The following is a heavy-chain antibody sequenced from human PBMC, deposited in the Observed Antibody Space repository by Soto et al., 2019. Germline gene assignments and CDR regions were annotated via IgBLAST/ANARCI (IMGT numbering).Heavy chain of an antibody. V-gene: IGHV3-21*01. D-gene: IGHD2-2*02. Sequence: LRLSCVGSGFTFSTYSINWVRQAPGKGLEWVSSISSRSDIYYADSVKGRLTISRDNAKNSVSLQMNSLRAEDTAVYYCAREYTAWPLAYGLDVWGQGTTVTVPS. J-gene: IGHJ6*02. CDR3: AREYTAWPLAYGLDV. CDR2: ISSRSDI. CDR1: GFTFSTYS.